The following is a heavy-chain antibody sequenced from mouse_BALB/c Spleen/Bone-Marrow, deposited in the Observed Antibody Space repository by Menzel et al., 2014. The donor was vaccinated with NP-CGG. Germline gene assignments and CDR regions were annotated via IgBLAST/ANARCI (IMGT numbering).Heavy chain of an antibody. CDR3: TRMGIWV. CDR2: INLSTGYT. J-gene: IGHJ4*01. D-gene: IGHD1-1*02. Sequence: AQLQQSGAELVKPGASVKMSCKGSGYTFTSYWMHWVKQRPGQGLEWIGYINLSTGYTEYNQKFKDKAKLTADKSSSTPYMHLTSLTSEYSAVYCWTRMGIWVWGQGTSVTVSS. V-gene: IGHV1-7*01. CDR1: GYTFTSYW.